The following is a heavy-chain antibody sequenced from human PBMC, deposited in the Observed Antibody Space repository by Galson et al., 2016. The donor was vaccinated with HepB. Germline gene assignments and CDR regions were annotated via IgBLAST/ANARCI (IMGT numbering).Heavy chain of an antibody. CDR2: ISWNSDYL. CDR3: AKELDGEVAGPFDL. V-gene: IGHV3-9*01. CDR1: GFTFDDYA. Sequence: SLRLSCAASGFTFDDYALHWVRQAPGKGLEWVAVISWNSDYLVYADSVKGRLIISRDNARNSLFLQMNSLRPEDTAFYYCAKELDGEVAGPFDLWGRGTLVTVSS. J-gene: IGHJ2*01. D-gene: IGHD6-19*01.